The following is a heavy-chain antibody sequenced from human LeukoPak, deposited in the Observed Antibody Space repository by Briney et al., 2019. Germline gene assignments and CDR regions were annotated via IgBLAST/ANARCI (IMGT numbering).Heavy chain of an antibody. J-gene: IGHJ4*02. D-gene: IGHD3-10*01. CDR1: GGSISSYY. CDR2: IYYSGST. V-gene: IGHV4-59*01. Sequence: SETLSLTCTVSGGSISSYYWSWIRQPPGKGLEWIGYIYYSGSTNYNPSLKSRVTISVDTSKNQFSLKLSSVTAADTAVYYCARGLPYGSGQVDYWGQGTLVTVLS. CDR3: ARGLPYGSGQVDY.